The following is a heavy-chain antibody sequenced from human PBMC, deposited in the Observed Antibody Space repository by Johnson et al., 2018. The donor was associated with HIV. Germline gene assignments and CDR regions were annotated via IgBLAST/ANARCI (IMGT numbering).Heavy chain of an antibody. V-gene: IGHV3-7*01. CDR1: GFTFSSYW. CDR2: IKKDGSEK. J-gene: IGHJ3*02. CDR3: AHSSSWSYDAFDI. Sequence: VQLVESGGGLVQPGGSLRLSCAASGFTFSSYWMSWVRQAPGKGLEWVANIKKDGSEKYYVDSVKGRFTISRDNAKNSLYLQMNSLRAEDTAVYYCAHSSSWSYDAFDIWGQGTMVTVSS. D-gene: IGHD6-13*01.